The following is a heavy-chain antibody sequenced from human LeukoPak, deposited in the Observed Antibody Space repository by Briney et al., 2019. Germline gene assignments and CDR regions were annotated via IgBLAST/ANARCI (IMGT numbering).Heavy chain of an antibody. D-gene: IGHD2-15*01. V-gene: IGHV1-24*01. Sequence: ASVKVSCKVSGYTLTELSTHWVRQAPGQGLEWMGGFDPEDGETIYAQKFQGRVTMTEDTSTDTAYMGLSSLRSEDTDVYYCATVSRDIVVVVAATRDYYYGMDVWGQGTTVTVSS. CDR2: FDPEDGET. CDR1: GYTLTELS. J-gene: IGHJ6*02. CDR3: ATVSRDIVVVVAATRDYYYGMDV.